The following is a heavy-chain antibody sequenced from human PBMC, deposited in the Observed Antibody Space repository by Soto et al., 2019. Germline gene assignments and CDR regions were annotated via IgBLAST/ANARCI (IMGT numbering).Heavy chain of an antibody. J-gene: IGHJ4*01. Sequence: QVQLQESGPGLVKPSETLSLTCTASGGSFSSYYGSWILQPPGKGLEWIGYIYYSGSTNYNPSLKSRVTISVDTSKNQFSLKLSSVTAADTAVYYCARRWGSAADYWGHGTLVTVSS. CDR1: GGSFSSYY. V-gene: IGHV4-59*08. D-gene: IGHD2-15*01. CDR2: IYYSGST. CDR3: ARRWGSAADY.